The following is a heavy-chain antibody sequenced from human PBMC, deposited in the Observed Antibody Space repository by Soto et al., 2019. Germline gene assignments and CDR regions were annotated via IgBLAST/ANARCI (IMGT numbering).Heavy chain of an antibody. Sequence: QVQLVQSGAEVKRPGASVKVSCKASGYPFTGHYIHWLRQAPGQGFEWMGWISNSGGTKYAQKFQGRVTMTRDTSITTADMELKGLKSDDTAVYYCARGGSWYAFWGQGTLVTVSS. CDR3: ARGGSWYAF. D-gene: IGHD6-13*01. J-gene: IGHJ4*02. CDR2: ISNSGGT. V-gene: IGHV1-2*02. CDR1: GYPFTGHY.